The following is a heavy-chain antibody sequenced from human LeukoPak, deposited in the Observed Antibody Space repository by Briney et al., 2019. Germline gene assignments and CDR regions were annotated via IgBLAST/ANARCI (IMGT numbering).Heavy chain of an antibody. CDR2: IIPIFGTA. D-gene: IGHD2-8*02. Sequence: ASVKVSCKASGGTFSSYAISWVRQAPGQGLEWMGGIIPIFGTANYAQKFQGRVTITADESTSTAYMELSSLRSEDTAVYYCARAVLSAPWAFDIWGQGTMVTVSS. CDR1: GGTFSSYA. V-gene: IGHV1-69*01. CDR3: ARAVLSAPWAFDI. J-gene: IGHJ3*02.